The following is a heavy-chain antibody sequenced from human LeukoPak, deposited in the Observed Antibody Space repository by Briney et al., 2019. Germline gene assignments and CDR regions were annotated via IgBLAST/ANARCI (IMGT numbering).Heavy chain of an antibody. CDR2: IYHSGTT. D-gene: IGHD1-1*01. J-gene: IGHJ3*02. V-gene: IGHV4-30-2*01. CDR3: ARAPTGNDAFDI. CDR1: GGSVSRGGYY. Sequence: SETLSLTCTVSGGSVSRGGYYWNWIRQHPGKGLEWIGYIYHSGTTYYNPSLKSRVTISVDRSKNQISLKLSSVTAADAAVYFCARAPTGNDAFDIWGQGTMVTVSS.